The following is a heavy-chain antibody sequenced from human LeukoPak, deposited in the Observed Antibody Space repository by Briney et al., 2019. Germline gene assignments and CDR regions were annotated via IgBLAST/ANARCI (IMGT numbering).Heavy chain of an antibody. J-gene: IGHJ6*03. Sequence: GGSLRLSCVASGFTFDSYGMSWVRQAPGRGLEWVSAISTTGGTTYYADSVRGRFTISRDNSRNTLYLQMNSLRAEDTAIYYCAKNGDRGAYCSGGTCYPYYYYYMDVWGKGTTVTISS. V-gene: IGHV3-23*01. CDR1: GFTFDSYG. CDR3: AKNGDRGAYCSGGTCYPYYYYYMDV. CDR2: ISTTGGTT. D-gene: IGHD2-15*01.